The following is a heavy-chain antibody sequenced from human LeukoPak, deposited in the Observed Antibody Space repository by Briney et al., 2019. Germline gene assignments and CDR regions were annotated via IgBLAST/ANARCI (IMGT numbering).Heavy chain of an antibody. CDR1: GFTFSSYA. J-gene: IGHJ4*02. CDR2: ISYDGNNK. Sequence: GGSLRLSCAASAASGFTFSSYAFHWVRQAPGKGLEWVAVISYDGNNKYYADSVRGRFTISRDNSKNTLYLQMNSLRAEDTAVYYCAKDEEEYQLLFPYYFDYWGQGTLVTVSS. D-gene: IGHD2-2*01. V-gene: IGHV3-30-3*01. CDR3: AKDEEEYQLLFPYYFDY.